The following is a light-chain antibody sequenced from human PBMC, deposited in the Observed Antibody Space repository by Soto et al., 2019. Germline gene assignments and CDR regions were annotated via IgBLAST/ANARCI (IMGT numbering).Light chain of an antibody. Sequence: EIVLKQSPDTLSLSPAERATLSCGAMQRVCGRYLASYQQKPGQPTRRLIYVASSTATGMPDRLCGSGSGADVTLTISRLESKDFEVYYFQQYGSSPRTFGQETQV. CDR1: QRVCGRY. J-gene: IGKJ1*01. CDR3: QQYGSSPRT. V-gene: IGKV3-20*01. CDR2: VAS.